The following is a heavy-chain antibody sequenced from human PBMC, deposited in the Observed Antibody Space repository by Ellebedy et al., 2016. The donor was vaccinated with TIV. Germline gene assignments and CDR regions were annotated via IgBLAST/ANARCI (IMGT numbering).Heavy chain of an antibody. CDR2: ISGSGGST. Sequence: GESLKISXAASGFTFSSYAMSWVRQAPGKGLEWVSAISGSGGSTYYADSVKGRFTISRDNSKNTLYLQMNSLRAEDTAVYYCAKDSSRTYWGQGTLVTVSS. V-gene: IGHV3-23*01. CDR3: AKDSSRTY. J-gene: IGHJ4*02. CDR1: GFTFSSYA.